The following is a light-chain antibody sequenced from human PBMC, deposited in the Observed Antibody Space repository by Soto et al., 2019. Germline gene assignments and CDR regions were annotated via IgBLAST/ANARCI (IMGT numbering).Light chain of an antibody. J-gene: IGLJ1*01. V-gene: IGLV1-47*01. Sequence: QSVLTQPPSASGTPGQRVTISCSGSSSNIGSNYVYWYQQLPGTAPKLLIYRNNQRPSGVPDRFSGSKSGTSASLAISGLRSADEADYYCAAWDDSLSNVFGTGTKVTVL. CDR3: AAWDDSLSNV. CDR1: SSNIGSNY. CDR2: RNN.